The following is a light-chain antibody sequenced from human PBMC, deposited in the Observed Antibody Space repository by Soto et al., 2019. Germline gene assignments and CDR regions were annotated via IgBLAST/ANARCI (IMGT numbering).Light chain of an antibody. CDR2: EVS. J-gene: IGLJ2*01. V-gene: IGLV2-14*01. CDR3: SSYTSSGTLV. Sequence: QSALTQPASVSGSPGQSITISCTGTSSDVGGYNYVSWYQQHPGKAPKVVIYEVSNRPSWISNRFSGSKSGNTASLTISGLQAEDEADYYCSSYTSSGTLVFGGGTKLTVL. CDR1: SSDVGGYNY.